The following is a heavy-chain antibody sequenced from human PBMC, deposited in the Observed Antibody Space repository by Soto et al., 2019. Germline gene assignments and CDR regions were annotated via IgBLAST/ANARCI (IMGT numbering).Heavy chain of an antibody. CDR1: GFTVSSNY. CDR2: ISGSGGST. CDR3: AKALTGDATVMDWYFDL. V-gene: IGHV3-23*01. D-gene: IGHD7-27*01. J-gene: IGHJ2*01. Sequence: GGSLRLSCAASGFTVSSNYMSWVRQAPGKGLEWVSAISGSGGSTYYADSVKGRFTISRDNSKNTLYLQMNSLRAEDTAVYYCAKALTGDATVMDWYFDLWGRGTLVTVSS.